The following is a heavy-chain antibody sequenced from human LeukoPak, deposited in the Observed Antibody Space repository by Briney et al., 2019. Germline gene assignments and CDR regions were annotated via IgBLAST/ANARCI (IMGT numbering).Heavy chain of an antibody. J-gene: IGHJ6*03. CDR1: GFTFGDYA. Sequence: GGSLRLSCTASGFTFGDYAMSWFRQAPGKGLEWVGFIRSKAYGGTTEYAASVKGRFTISRDDSKSIAYLQMNSLKTEDTAVYYCTSIKSLEYSSFWSGPSYYYYMDVWGKGTTVTVSS. D-gene: IGHD6-6*01. V-gene: IGHV3-49*03. CDR3: TSIKSLEYSSFWSGPSYYYYMDV. CDR2: IRSKAYGGTT.